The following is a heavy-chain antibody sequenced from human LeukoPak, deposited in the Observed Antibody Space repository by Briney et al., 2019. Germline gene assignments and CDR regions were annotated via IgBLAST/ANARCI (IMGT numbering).Heavy chain of an antibody. CDR2: ISSGSSYT. CDR1: GFTFSDYY. J-gene: IGHJ4*02. Sequence: GGSLRLSCAASGFTFSDYYMSWIRQAPGKGLEWVSYISSGSSYTNYADSVKGRFTISRDNAKNSLYLQMNSLRAEDTAVYYCARDAIWQSTRYFDWLVDYWGQGTLVTVSS. V-gene: IGHV3-11*06. CDR3: ARDAIWQSTRYFDWLVDY. D-gene: IGHD3-9*01.